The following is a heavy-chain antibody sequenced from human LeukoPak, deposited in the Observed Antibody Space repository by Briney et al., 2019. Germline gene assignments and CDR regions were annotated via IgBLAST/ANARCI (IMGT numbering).Heavy chain of an antibody. J-gene: IGHJ4*02. Sequence: PGGSLRLSCAASGFTFSRYPMHWVRQAPGKGLQWVAVISFDGSSTYYADAVKGRFTISRDNSKNTLYLQMNSLRAEDTAVYYCAKGLSWYQTLDYWGQGTLVTVSS. D-gene: IGHD6-13*01. CDR2: ISFDGSST. CDR3: AKGLSWYQTLDY. V-gene: IGHV3-30-3*01. CDR1: GFTFSRYP.